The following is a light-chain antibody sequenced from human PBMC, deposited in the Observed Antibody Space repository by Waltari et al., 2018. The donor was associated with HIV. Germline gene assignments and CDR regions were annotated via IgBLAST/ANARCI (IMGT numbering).Light chain of an antibody. Sequence: SYVLTQPPSVSVAPGQTARITCWGNKLGSKSVYWYQQKPGQAPVLVVYDDSDRPSGIPERFSGSNSGNTAALAISRVEAGDEADYYCQVWDSSSDHPEDVFGPGTKVTVL. J-gene: IGLJ1*01. CDR3: QVWDSSSDHPEDV. V-gene: IGLV3-21*02. CDR1: KLGSKS. CDR2: DDS.